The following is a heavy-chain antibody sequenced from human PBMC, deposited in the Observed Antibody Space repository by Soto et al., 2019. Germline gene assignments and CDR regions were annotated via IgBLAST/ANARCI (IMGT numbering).Heavy chain of an antibody. D-gene: IGHD3-22*01. CDR3: ARGDDSSGYHYFDY. Sequence: QVQLQESGPGLVKPSQTLSLTCTVSGGSISSGGYYWSWILQHPGKGLEWIGYIYYSGNTYYNPSLKSRATISVDTSKNQFSLKLSSVTAADTAVYYCARGDDSSGYHYFDYWGQGTLVTVSS. V-gene: IGHV4-31*03. CDR1: GGSISSGGYY. J-gene: IGHJ4*02. CDR2: IYYSGNT.